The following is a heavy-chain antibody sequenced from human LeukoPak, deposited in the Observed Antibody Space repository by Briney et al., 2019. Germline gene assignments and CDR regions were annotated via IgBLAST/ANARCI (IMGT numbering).Heavy chain of an antibody. V-gene: IGHV3-30*02. CDR2: IRYDGSNK. D-gene: IGHD3-22*01. CDR3: AKGKTLYYYDSSGYYPKVYNWFDP. J-gene: IGHJ5*02. CDR1: GFTFSSYG. Sequence: GGSLRLSCAASGFTFSSYGMHWVRQAPGKGLEWVAFIRYDGSNKYYADSVKGRFTISRDNSKNTLYLQMNSLRAEDTAVYYCAKGKTLYYYDSSGYYPKVYNWFDPWGQGTLVTVSS.